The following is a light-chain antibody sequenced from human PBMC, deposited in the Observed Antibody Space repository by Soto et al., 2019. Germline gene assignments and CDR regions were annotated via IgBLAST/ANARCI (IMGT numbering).Light chain of an antibody. CDR2: GAS. V-gene: IGKV3-20*01. Sequence: EIVLTQSPDTLSLSPGESATLSCRASQSVSSTYLAWYQQKPGRAPRLLIYGASTRATGIPDGFIGSGSGTDFTLTISRLEPEDFAVFYCQQYDDSITFGQGTRLEIE. J-gene: IGKJ5*01. CDR3: QQYDDSIT. CDR1: QSVSSTY.